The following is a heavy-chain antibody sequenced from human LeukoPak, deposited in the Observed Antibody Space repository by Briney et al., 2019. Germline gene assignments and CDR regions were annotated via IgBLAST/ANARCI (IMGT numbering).Heavy chain of an antibody. D-gene: IGHD6-19*01. CDR2: IKQDGSEK. Sequence: GGSLRLSCAASGFTFSSYWMSWVRQAPGKGLEWVANIKQDGSEKYYVDFVKGRFTISRDNAKNSLYLQMNSLRAEDTAVYYCARDSGWYGGEAFDIWGQGTMVTVSS. CDR1: GFTFSSYW. V-gene: IGHV3-7*01. J-gene: IGHJ3*02. CDR3: ARDSGWYGGEAFDI.